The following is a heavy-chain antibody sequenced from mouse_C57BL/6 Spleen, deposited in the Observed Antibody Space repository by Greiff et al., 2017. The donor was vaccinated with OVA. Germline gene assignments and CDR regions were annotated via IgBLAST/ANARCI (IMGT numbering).Heavy chain of an antibody. V-gene: IGHV3-8*01. Sequence: EVKLVESGPGLAKPSQTLSLTCSVTGYSITSDYWNWIRKFPGNKLEYMGYISYSGSTYYNPSLKSRISITRDTSKNQYYLQLNSVTTEDTATYYCARERAIYDYDRWYAMDYWGQGTSVTVSS. CDR3: ARERAIYDYDRWYAMDY. D-gene: IGHD2-4*01. CDR2: ISYSGST. J-gene: IGHJ4*01. CDR1: GYSITSDY.